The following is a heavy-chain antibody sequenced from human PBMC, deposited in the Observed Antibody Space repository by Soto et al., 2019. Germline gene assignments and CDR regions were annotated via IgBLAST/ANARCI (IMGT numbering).Heavy chain of an antibody. V-gene: IGHV1-2*04. CDR3: ARESGGATATLDYYYFYMDV. Sequence: QVQLVQSGVEVKKPGASVTVSCRSSGDTFNDYYIHWVRQAPGQGLEWMGWINPNSGVTKYAQKFQGWVSMTRDTSIRTVYMQLSRLRSDDTAVYYCARESGGATATLDYYYFYMDVWGTGTTVTVSS. CDR2: INPNSGVT. J-gene: IGHJ6*03. CDR1: GDTFNDYY. D-gene: IGHD5-12*01.